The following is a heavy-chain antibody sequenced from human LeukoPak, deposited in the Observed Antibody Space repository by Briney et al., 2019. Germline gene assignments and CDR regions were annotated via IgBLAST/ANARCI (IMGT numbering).Heavy chain of an antibody. CDR3: ARPSPSSTSWHYDAFDI. Sequence: ASVKVSCKASGGTFSSYAISWVRQAPGQGLEWMGGIIPIFGTANYAQKFQGRVTITADESTSTAYMELSSLRSEDTAVYYCARPSPSSTSWHYDAFDIWGQGTKVTVSS. D-gene: IGHD2-2*01. CDR2: IIPIFGTA. J-gene: IGHJ3*02. V-gene: IGHV1-69*13. CDR1: GGTFSSYA.